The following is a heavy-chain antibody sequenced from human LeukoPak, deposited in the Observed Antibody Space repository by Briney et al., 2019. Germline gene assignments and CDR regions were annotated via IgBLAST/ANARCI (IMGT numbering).Heavy chain of an antibody. J-gene: IGHJ4*02. V-gene: IGHV3-74*01. CDR3: ASDLGIGY. Sequence: GGSLRLSCAASGFTLSNYWMHWVRQAPEKGLVWVSLINSDGSSISYADSVKGRFTVSKDNAKNTLYLQMTSLRAEDTAMYYCASDLGIGYWGQGTLVTVSS. CDR1: GFTLSNYW. CDR2: INSDGSSI. D-gene: IGHD7-27*01.